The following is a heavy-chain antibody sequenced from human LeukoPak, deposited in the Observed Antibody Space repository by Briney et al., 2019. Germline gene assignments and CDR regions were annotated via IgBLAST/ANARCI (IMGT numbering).Heavy chain of an antibody. CDR1: GGSFSGYY. CDR3: ARYSYGYGDY. J-gene: IGHJ4*02. V-gene: IGHV4-34*01. D-gene: IGHD5-18*01. CDR2: INHSGST. Sequence: SETLSLTCAAYGGSFSGYYWSWIPHPPGKGLEWIGEINHSGSTNYNPSLKSRVTISVDTSKNQFSLKLSSVTAADTAVYYCARYSYGYGDYWGQGTLVTVSS.